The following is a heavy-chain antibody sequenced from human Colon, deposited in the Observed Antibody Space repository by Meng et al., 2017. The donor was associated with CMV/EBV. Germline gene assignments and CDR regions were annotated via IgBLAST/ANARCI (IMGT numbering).Heavy chain of an antibody. J-gene: IGHJ6*02. CDR1: GGTFSSYT. D-gene: IGHD2-2*01. V-gene: IGHV1-69*02. CDR3: ASTVGYKLLPGGMDV. Sequence: SVKVSCKASGGTFSSYTISWVRQAPGQGLEWMGRIISILGIANYAQKFQGRVTITADKSTSTAYMELSSLRSEDTAVYYCASTVGYKLLPGGMDVWGQGTTVTVSS. CDR2: IISILGIA.